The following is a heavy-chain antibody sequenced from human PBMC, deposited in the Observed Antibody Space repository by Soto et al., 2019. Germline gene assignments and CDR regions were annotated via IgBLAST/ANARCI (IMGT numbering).Heavy chain of an antibody. V-gene: IGHV1-2*02. CDR1: GYRFSDYY. CDR3: ARESGGVTATLDYYYFYMDV. J-gene: IGHJ6*03. CDR2: MNPNSGDT. Sequence: QVQLVQSGAEVQKPGASVTVSCKASGYRFSDYYLHWVRQAPGQGPEWMGWMNPNSGDTKYAQKFKGRVTMTRDTSVRTAFMELNWLKSDDTAVYYCARESGGVTATLDYYYFYMDVWGIGTTVTVSS. D-gene: IGHD3-16*01.